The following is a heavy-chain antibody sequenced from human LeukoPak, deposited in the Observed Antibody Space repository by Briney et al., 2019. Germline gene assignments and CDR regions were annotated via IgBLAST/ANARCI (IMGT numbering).Heavy chain of an antibody. V-gene: IGHV3-48*04. CDR2: ISSGSTTI. J-gene: IGHJ4*02. CDR3: ASPYYYDNDFDY. Sequence: PGGSLRLSCAASGFTFNSYSMNWVRQAPGKGLEWVSYISSGSTTIYYADSVKGRFTISRDNAKNSLYLQMNSLRAEDTAVYYCASPYYYDNDFDYWGQGTLVTVSS. CDR1: GFTFNSYS. D-gene: IGHD3-22*01.